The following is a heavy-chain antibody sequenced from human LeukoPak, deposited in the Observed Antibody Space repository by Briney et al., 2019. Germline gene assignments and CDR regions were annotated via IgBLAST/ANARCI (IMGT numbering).Heavy chain of an antibody. CDR1: GFTYSSYG. J-gene: IGHJ4*02. CDR2: IWYDGSNK. Sequence: GGSLRLSCAASGFTYSSYGRHWVRQAPGKGLEWVALIWYDGSNKYYADSVKGRLTISRDNSKNTLYLQMNSLRAEDTAVYYCAREGPRGNSQFDYWGQGTLVTVSS. CDR3: AREGPRGNSQFDY. V-gene: IGHV3-33*01. D-gene: IGHD2/OR15-2a*01.